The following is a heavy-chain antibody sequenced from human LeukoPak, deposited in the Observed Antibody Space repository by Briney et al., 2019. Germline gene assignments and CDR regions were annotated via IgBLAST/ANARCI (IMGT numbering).Heavy chain of an antibody. Sequence: SETLSLTCAVYGGSFSGYYWSWIRQPPGKGLEWIGEINHSGSTNYNPSLKSRVTISVDTSKNQFSLKLSSVTAADTAAYYCARLNIVGAYPLFDYWGQGTLVTVSS. J-gene: IGHJ4*02. D-gene: IGHD1-26*01. CDR2: INHSGST. V-gene: IGHV4-34*01. CDR1: GGSFSGYY. CDR3: ARLNIVGAYPLFDY.